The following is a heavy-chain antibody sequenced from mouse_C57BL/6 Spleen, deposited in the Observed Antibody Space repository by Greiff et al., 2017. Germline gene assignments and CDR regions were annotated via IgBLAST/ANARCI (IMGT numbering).Heavy chain of an antibody. CDR1: GFTFSSYA. CDR2: ISDGGSYT. Sequence: EVKLVESGGGLVKPGGSLKLSCAASGFTFSSYAMSWVRQTPEKRLEWVATISDGGSYTYYPDNVKGRFTISRDNAKNNLYLQMSDLKSEDTAMYYCARDGGLTGGGFDYWGQGTTLTVSS. CDR3: ARDGGLTGGGFDY. V-gene: IGHV5-4*01. D-gene: IGHD4-1*01. J-gene: IGHJ2*01.